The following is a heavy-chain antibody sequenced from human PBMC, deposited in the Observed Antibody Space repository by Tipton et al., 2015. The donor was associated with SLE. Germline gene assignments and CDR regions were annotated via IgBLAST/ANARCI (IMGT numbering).Heavy chain of an antibody. Sequence: SLRLSCAASGFTFGSYAMAWVRQSPGKGLEWVSLISGGGGSTHYADSVRGRFTISRDNSKNTLSLQLNTLRADDTAIYYCAKDRYCGGGTCFASYFDLWGQGTPVTVSS. D-gene: IGHD2-21*01. V-gene: IGHV3-23*01. CDR1: GFTFGSYA. J-gene: IGHJ4*02. CDR2: ISGGGGST. CDR3: AKDRYCGGGTCFASYFDL.